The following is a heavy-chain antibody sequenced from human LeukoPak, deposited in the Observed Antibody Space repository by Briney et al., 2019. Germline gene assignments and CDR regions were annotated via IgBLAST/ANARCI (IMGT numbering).Heavy chain of an antibody. J-gene: IGHJ3*02. CDR3: ASGIAAAGTGSAFDI. D-gene: IGHD6-13*01. V-gene: IGHV1-2*04. CDR1: GYTFTGYY. CDR2: INPNSGGT. Sequence: APVKVSCKASGYTFTGYYMHWVRQAPGQGLEWMGWINPNSGGTNYAQKFQGWVTMTRDTSISTAYMELSRLRSDDTAVYYCASGIAAAGTGSAFDIWGQGTMVTVSS.